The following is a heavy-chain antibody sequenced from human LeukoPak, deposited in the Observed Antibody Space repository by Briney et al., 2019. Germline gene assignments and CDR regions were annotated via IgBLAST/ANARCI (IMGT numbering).Heavy chain of an antibody. D-gene: IGHD3-10*01. CDR2: ISSSSSYI. V-gene: IGHV3-11*06. J-gene: IGHJ4*02. CDR1: GFTFSDHA. CDR3: AKDVGYYGSGTYYIEY. Sequence: GGSLRLSCAASGFTFSDHAMSWVRQAPGKGLEWVSYISSSSSYIYYADSVKGRFTISRDNAKNSLYLQMNSLRAEDTAVYYCAKDVGYYGSGTYYIEYWGQGTLVTVSS.